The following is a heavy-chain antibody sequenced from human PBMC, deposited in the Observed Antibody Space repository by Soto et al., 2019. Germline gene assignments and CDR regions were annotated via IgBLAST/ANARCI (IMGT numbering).Heavy chain of an antibody. CDR1: GGTFSSYA. CDR3: ARDPDYGDYGDAFDI. V-gene: IGHV1-69*06. D-gene: IGHD4-17*01. Sequence: SVKVPCKASGGTFSSYAISWVRQAPGQGLEWMGGIIPIFGTANYAQKFQGRVTITADKSTSTAYMELSSLRSEDTAVYYCARDPDYGDYGDAFDIWGQGTMVTVSS. J-gene: IGHJ3*02. CDR2: IIPIFGTA.